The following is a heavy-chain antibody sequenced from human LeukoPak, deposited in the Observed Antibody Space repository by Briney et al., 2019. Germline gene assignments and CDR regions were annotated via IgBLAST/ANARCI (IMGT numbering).Heavy chain of an antibody. CDR3: EKLFDRRGVAFY. V-gene: IGHV3-23*01. Sequence: GSLRLSCAASGFTFSSYAMSWVRQAPGKGLEWVSAISGSGGSTYYADSVKGRFTISSDNAKNTLYLQMNSLRAEDTAVYYFEKLFDRRGVAFYWGQGALVTAS. D-gene: IGHD2-21*01. CDR2: ISGSGGST. CDR1: GFTFSSYA. J-gene: IGHJ4*02.